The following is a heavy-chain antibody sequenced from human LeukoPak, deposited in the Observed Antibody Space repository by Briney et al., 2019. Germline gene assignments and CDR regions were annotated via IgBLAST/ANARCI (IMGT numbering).Heavy chain of an antibody. D-gene: IGHD1-26*01. CDR2: ISGSGANT. J-gene: IGHJ4*02. Sequence: GGSLRLSCAASKFTFSTSAMSWVRQAPGKGLEWVSAISGSGANTYYVDSVKGRFTISRDNSKNTLYLEMSSLRAEDTAVYYCARDIGTYFDYWGQGTLVTVSS. V-gene: IGHV3-23*01. CDR3: ARDIGTYFDY. CDR1: KFTFSTSA.